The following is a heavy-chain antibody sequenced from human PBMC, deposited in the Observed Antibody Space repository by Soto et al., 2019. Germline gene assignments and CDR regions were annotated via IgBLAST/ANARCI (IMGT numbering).Heavy chain of an antibody. CDR1: GGSLSSYY. Sequence: SETLSLTCTVSGGSLSSYYWSWIRQPPGKGLEWIGYIYYSGSTNYNPSLKSRVTISVDTSKNQFSLKLSSVTAADTAVYYCARGASSGWLWDYFDYWGQGTLVTVSS. V-gene: IGHV4-59*01. CDR3: ARGASSGWLWDYFDY. D-gene: IGHD6-19*01. J-gene: IGHJ4*02. CDR2: IYYSGST.